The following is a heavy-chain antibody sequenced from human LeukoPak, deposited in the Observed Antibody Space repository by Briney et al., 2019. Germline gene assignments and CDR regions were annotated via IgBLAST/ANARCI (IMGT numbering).Heavy chain of an antibody. J-gene: IGHJ4*02. V-gene: IGHV3-74*01. CDR2: INSDGSNT. Sequence: GGSLRLSCAASGFTFSSYWMHWVRQAPGKGLVWASRINSDGSNTNCADSVKGRFTISRDNAKNTLYLQMNSLRAEDTAVYYCARDIITAYWGQGTLVTVSS. CDR3: ARDIITAY. CDR1: GFTFSSYW. D-gene: IGHD3-16*01.